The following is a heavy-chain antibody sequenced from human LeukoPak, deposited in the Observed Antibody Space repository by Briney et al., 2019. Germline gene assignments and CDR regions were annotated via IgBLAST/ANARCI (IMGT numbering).Heavy chain of an antibody. J-gene: IGHJ4*02. CDR2: IHYSGAT. Sequence: PSETLSLTCAIYGGSFSGHYWSWIRQSPGKGLEWIAEIHYSGATNYNPSLKSRVTISGDTSKNQVFLRVTSVTAADTALYYCARGILFDYHFDSWGQETLVTVSS. CDR3: ARGILFDYHFDS. CDR1: GGSFSGHY. D-gene: IGHD3-9*01. V-gene: IGHV4-34*01.